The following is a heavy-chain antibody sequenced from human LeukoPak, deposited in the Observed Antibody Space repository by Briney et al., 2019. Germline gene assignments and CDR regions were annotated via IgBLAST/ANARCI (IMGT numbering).Heavy chain of an antibody. CDR2: ISYDGSDK. CDR1: GFTFSSYG. D-gene: IGHD2-21*02. V-gene: IGHV3-30*03. J-gene: IGHJ5*02. CDR3: ARSIVVVTAHIS. Sequence: GRSLRLSCAASGFTFSSYGMHWVRQAPGKGLEWVAVISYDGSDKYYADSVKGRFTISRDNSKNTLYLRMNSLRAEDTAVYYCARSIVVVTAHISWGQGTLVTVSS.